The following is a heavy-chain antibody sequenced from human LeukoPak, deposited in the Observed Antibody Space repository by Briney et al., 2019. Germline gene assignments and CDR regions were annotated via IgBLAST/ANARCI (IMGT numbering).Heavy chain of an antibody. Sequence: XETLSLTCTFSGTSISSSYWSWIRQPPGKGLEWIGSIYYSGSTYYNPSLKSRVTISVDTSKNQFSLKLSSVTAADTAVYYCARSPYMVRGLVDWFDPWGQGTLVTVSS. J-gene: IGHJ5*02. CDR2: IYYSGST. CDR1: GTSISSSY. V-gene: IGHV4-59*05. CDR3: ARSPYMVRGLVDWFDP. D-gene: IGHD3-10*01.